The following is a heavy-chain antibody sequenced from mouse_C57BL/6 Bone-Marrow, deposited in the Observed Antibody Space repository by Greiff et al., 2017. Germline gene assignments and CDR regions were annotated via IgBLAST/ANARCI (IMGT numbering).Heavy chain of an antibody. CDR3: ARRDWDGFDY. J-gene: IGHJ2*01. CDR1: GFTFSSYT. CDR2: ISGGGGNT. D-gene: IGHD4-1*01. V-gene: IGHV5-9*01. Sequence: EVHLVESGGGLVKPGGSLKLSCAASGFTFSSYTMSWVRQTPEKRLEWVATISGGGGNTYYPDSVKGRFTISRDNAKNTLYLQMSSLRSEDTALYYCARRDWDGFDYWGQGTTLTVSS.